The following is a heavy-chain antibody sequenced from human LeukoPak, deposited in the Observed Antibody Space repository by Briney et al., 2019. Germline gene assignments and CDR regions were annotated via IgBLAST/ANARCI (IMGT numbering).Heavy chain of an antibody. D-gene: IGHD1/OR15-1a*01. J-gene: IGHJ4*02. CDR3: ARYQTGTMFAV. V-gene: IGHV4-34*10. CDR2: HSHSGSA. CDR1: GGSFSGYY. Sequence: SETLSLTCAVYGGSFSGYYWSWIRQPPGKGLEWIGTHSHSGSAYYNPSLRSRITMSLDTSENQLSLKLYSVTAADTAIYYCARYQTGTMFAVWGQGTLVTISS.